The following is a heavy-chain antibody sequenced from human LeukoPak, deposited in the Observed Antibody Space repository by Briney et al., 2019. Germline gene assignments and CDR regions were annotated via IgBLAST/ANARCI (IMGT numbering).Heavy chain of an antibody. V-gene: IGHV4-59*01. CDR1: GVSISSYY. CDR2: IHYSGRA. Sequence: SETLSLTCTVSGVSISSYYWIWIRQPPGKGLEWIGDIHYSGRANYIPSLKSRVTTSLDTSKNQISLKLSSVTAADTAVYYCARPQTMGSSSPLGYWGQGTLVTVSS. J-gene: IGHJ4*02. CDR3: ARPQTMGSSSPLGY. D-gene: IGHD2-2*01.